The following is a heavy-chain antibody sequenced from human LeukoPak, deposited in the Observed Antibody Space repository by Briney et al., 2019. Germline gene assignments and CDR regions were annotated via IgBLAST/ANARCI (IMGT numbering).Heavy chain of an antibody. V-gene: IGHV3-23*01. CDR1: GFTFSSYG. CDR3: AEWGNTGGTAAGDY. J-gene: IGHJ4*02. CDR2: ISGSGDST. Sequence: GGSLRLSCAASGFTFSSYGMSWVRQAPGKGLEWVSAISGSGDSTHSADSVKGRFTISRDNSKNTLYLQMNSLRAEDTAVYYCAEWGNTGGTAAGDYWGQGTLVTVSS. D-gene: IGHD6-13*01.